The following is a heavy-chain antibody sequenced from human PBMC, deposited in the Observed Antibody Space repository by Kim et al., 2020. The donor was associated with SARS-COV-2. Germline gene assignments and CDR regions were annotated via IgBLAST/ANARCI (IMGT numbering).Heavy chain of an antibody. Sequence: GGSLRLSCAASGFTFSSYEMNWVRQAPGKGLEWVSYISSSGSTIYYADSVKGRFTISRDNAKNSLYLQMNSLRAEDTAVYYCARGPPRGFVEMVTIRNWYFDLWGRGTLVTVSS. J-gene: IGHJ2*01. D-gene: IGHD5-18*01. CDR2: ISSSGSTI. CDR3: ARGPPRGFVEMVTIRNWYFDL. CDR1: GFTFSSYE. V-gene: IGHV3-48*03.